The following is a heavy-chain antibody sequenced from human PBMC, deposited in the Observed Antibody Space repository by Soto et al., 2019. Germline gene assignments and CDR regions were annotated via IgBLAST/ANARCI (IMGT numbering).Heavy chain of an antibody. D-gene: IGHD3-16*01. CDR3: ARLRLRLGGEIDY. CDR1: GFTFSSYW. CDR2: IKQDGSEK. V-gene: IGHV3-7*02. Sequence: EVQLVESGGGLVQPGGSLRLSCAASGFTFSSYWMSWVRQAPGKGLEWVANIKQDGSEKYYVDSVKGRFTISRDNAKNSLYLQMNSLRAEDTAVFYCARLRLRLGGEIDYWGQGTLVTVSS. J-gene: IGHJ4*02.